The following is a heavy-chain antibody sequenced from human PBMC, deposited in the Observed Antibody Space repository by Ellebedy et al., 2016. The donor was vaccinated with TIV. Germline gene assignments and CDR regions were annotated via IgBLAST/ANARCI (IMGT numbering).Heavy chain of an antibody. CDR3: ARAVDTAIVINY. D-gene: IGHD5-18*01. V-gene: IGHV4-39*06. J-gene: IGHJ4*02. CDR1: GGSIGSSKFY. Sequence: SETLSLTCTVSGGSIGSSKFYWGWIRQPPGQGLEWIGSIYYSGTTYYNPSLKSRVTISLHTSKNQFPLKLSSLTAADSAVYYCARAVDTAIVINYWGQGTLVIVSS. CDR2: IYYSGTT.